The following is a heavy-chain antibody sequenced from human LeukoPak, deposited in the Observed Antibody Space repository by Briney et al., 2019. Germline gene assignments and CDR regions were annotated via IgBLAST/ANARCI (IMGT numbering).Heavy chain of an antibody. D-gene: IGHD3-10*01. J-gene: IGHJ4*02. CDR1: GGSISSYY. V-gene: IGHV4-59*01. Sequence: SETLSLTCTVSGGSISSYYWSWIRQPPGKGLEWIGYIYYSESTNYNPSLKSRVTISVDTSKNQFSLKLSSVTAADTAVYYCARWAMVRGAFDYWGQGTLVTVSS. CDR2: IYYSEST. CDR3: ARWAMVRGAFDY.